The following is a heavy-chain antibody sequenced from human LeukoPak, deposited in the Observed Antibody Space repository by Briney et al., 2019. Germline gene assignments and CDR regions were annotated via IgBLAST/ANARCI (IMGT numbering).Heavy chain of an antibody. CDR2: INEESSDI. CDR1: GFTFSLYA. V-gene: IGHV3-21*05. J-gene: IGHJ4*02. D-gene: IGHD2-2*01. Sequence: GGSLRLSCAASGFTFSLYAMNWVRQAPGKGLEWVSYINEESSDIHYAGSVRGRFTISRDDARQTLYLQLSSLRVEDTAVYYCARDTFQPGLIDSWGQGTLVTVSS. CDR3: ARDTFQPGLIDS.